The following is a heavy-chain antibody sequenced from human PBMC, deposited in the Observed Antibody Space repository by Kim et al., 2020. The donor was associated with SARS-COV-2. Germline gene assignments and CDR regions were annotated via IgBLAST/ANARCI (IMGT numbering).Heavy chain of an antibody. Sequence: TKYSRKFRGRVTLPRDPTASTASMELSSLRSEDTAVYYCARGSGWAFDYWGQGTLVTVAS. CDR3: ARGSGWAFDY. J-gene: IGHJ4*02. V-gene: IGHV1-3*01. CDR2: T. D-gene: IGHD6-19*01.